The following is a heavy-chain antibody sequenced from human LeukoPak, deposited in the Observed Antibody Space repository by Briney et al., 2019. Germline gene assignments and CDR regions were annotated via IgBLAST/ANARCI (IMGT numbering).Heavy chain of an antibody. V-gene: IGHV4-38-2*02. CDR2: IYHSGST. J-gene: IGHJ4*02. CDR1: GYSISSGYY. Sequence: PSETLSLTCTVSGYSISSGYYWGWIRQPPGKGLEWIGSIYHSGSTYYNPSLKSRVTISVDTSKNQFSLKLSSVTAADTAVYYCARGVPYNWNYPFEDYWGQGTLVTVSS. D-gene: IGHD1-7*01. CDR3: ARGVPYNWNYPFEDY.